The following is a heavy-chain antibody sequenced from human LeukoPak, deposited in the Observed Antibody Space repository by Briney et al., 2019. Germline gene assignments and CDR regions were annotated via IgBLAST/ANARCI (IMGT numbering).Heavy chain of an antibody. CDR3: ARASASSGWGRQGWFDP. J-gene: IGHJ5*02. Sequence: SETLSLTCAVSGGSISSGGYSWSWIRQPPGKGLEWIGYIYHSGSTYYKPSLKSRVTISVDRSKNQFSLRLSSVTAADTAVYYCARASASSGWGRQGWFDPWGQGTLVTVSS. CDR1: GGSISSGGYS. V-gene: IGHV4-30-2*01. CDR2: IYHSGST. D-gene: IGHD6-19*01.